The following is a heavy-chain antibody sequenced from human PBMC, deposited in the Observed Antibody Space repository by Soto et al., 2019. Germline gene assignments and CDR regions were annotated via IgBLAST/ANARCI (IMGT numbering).Heavy chain of an antibody. CDR3: ATVSCSIVIYPVDV. CDR2: ISWNSGSI. Sequence: LRLSCAASGFTFGDYAMHWVRQAPGKGLEWVSGISWNSGSIVYADSVKGRFTHARGNAKNSLYLQMISLRAEDTALHYCATVSCSIVIYPVDVWGQGTTVTVSS. J-gene: IGHJ6*02. V-gene: IGHV3-9*01. D-gene: IGHD2-2*01. CDR1: GFTFGDYA.